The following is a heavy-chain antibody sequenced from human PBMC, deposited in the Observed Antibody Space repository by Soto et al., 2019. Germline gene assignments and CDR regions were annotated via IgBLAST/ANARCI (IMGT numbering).Heavy chain of an antibody. J-gene: IGHJ4*02. CDR3: TLVGIAAAGGTHPGTWDH. V-gene: IGHV3-64D*06. CDR1: GFIFSKYY. Sequence: GGSLRLSCSASGFIFSKYYMHWVRQAPGKGLEYVSAISFNGRSTFYADSVKHRFTISRDNSKNMLYLQMSFLRPDDTGLYFCTLVGIAAAGGTHPGTWDHWGQGTLVTVSS. CDR2: ISFNGRST. D-gene: IGHD6-13*01.